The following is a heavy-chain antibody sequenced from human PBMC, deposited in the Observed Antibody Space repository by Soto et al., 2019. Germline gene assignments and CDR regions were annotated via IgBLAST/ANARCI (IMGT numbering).Heavy chain of an antibody. CDR3: ARARRYCSGGSCYGDY. V-gene: IGHV3-30-3*01. CDR2: ISYDGSNK. J-gene: IGHJ4*02. Sequence: QVQLVESGGGVVQPGRSLRLSCAASGFTFSSYAMHWVRQAPGKGLEWVAVISYDGSNKYYADSVKGRFTISRDNSKNTLYLQMNSLRAEETAVYYCARARRYCSGGSCYGDYWGQGTLVTVSS. CDR1: GFTFSSYA. D-gene: IGHD2-15*01.